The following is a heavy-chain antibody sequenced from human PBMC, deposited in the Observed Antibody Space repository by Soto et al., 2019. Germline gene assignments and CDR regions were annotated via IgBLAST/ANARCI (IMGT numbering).Heavy chain of an antibody. Sequence: PGGSLRLSCSVSGFSFRNYGMHWVRQAPGKGLEWVAVISYDGSNTYYADSVKGRFTISRDNSKNTLYLQMHSLRVEDTALYYCANAFSITVPYGMDVWGQGTTVTVSS. J-gene: IGHJ6*02. CDR3: ANAFSITVPYGMDV. V-gene: IGHV3-30*18. D-gene: IGHD3-16*01. CDR2: ISYDGSNT. CDR1: GFSFRNYG.